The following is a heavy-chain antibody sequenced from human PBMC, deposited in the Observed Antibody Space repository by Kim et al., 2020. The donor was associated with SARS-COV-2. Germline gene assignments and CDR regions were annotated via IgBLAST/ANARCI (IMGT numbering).Heavy chain of an antibody. CDR2: IYYSGST. J-gene: IGHJ2*01. V-gene: IGHV4-31*03. D-gene: IGHD7-27*01. CDR1: GGSISSGGYY. Sequence: SETLSLTCTVSGGSISSGGYYWSWIRQHPGKGLEWIGYIYYSGSTYYNPSLKSRVTISVDTSKNQFSLKLSSVTAADTAVYYCARDLGIPLWYFDLWGRGTLVTVSS. CDR3: ARDLGIPLWYFDL.